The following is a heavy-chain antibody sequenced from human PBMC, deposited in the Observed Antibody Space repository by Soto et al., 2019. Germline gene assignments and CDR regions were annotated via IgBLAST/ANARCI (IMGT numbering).Heavy chain of an antibody. D-gene: IGHD3-22*01. CDR2: IYHSGST. J-gene: IGHJ4*02. CDR3: ARGYYYDSSGSQFDY. V-gene: IGHV4-4*02. CDR1: GGSISSSNW. Sequence: PSETLSLTCAVSGGSISSSNWWSWVRQPPGKGLEWIGEIYHSGSTNYNPSLKSRVTISVDKSKNQFSLKLSSVTAADTAVYYCARGYYYDSSGSQFDYWGQGTLVTVSS.